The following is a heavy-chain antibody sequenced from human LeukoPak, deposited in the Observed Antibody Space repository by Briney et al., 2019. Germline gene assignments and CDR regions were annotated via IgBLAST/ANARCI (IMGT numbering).Heavy chain of an antibody. D-gene: IGHD1-26*01. Sequence: GGSLRLSCAAFGFTFSSYAMHWVRQAPGKGLEWVAVISYDGSNKYYADSVKGRFTISRDNSKNTLYLQMNSLRAEDTAVYYCARDRRSSPDYWGQGTLVTVSS. CDR1: GFTFSSYA. V-gene: IGHV3-30-3*01. CDR3: ARDRRSSPDY. J-gene: IGHJ4*02. CDR2: ISYDGSNK.